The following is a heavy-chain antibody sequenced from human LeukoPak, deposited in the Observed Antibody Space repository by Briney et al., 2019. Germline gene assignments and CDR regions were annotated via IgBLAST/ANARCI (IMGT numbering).Heavy chain of an antibody. CDR3: AKDIQLST. CDR1: GFTFSVAA. D-gene: IGHD5-24*01. CDR2: IGASGEST. V-gene: IGHV3-23*01. J-gene: IGHJ3*01. Sequence: GGSLRLSCAASGFTFSVAAMTWVRQAPGKGLEWVSLIGASGESTYYADSVKGRFTISRDNSKNTLSLQMSSLRVEDTAMYFCAKDIQLSTWGLGTMDTVSS.